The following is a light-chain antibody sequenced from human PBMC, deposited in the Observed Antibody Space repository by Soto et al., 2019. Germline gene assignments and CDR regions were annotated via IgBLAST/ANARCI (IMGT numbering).Light chain of an antibody. CDR3: QQYGSSPYT. J-gene: IGKJ2*01. CDR1: QSVSSSY. V-gene: IGKV3-20*01. Sequence: DIVLTQSPGTLSLSPGERATLSCRASQSVSSSYLAWYQQNPGQAPRLLFYGASSRATGIPDRFSGSGSGTDFTLTISRLEPEDFAVYYCQQYGSSPYTFGQGTNVDIK. CDR2: GAS.